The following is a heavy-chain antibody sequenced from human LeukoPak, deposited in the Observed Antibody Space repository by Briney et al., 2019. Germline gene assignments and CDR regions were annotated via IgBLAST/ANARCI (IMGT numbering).Heavy chain of an antibody. J-gene: IGHJ4*02. CDR3: ARQGYCSSTSCYGPHNFDY. CDR2: IYHSGST. Sequence: PSETLSLTCAVSGYSIGSGYYWGWIRQPPGKGLEWIGSIYHSGSTHYNPSLKSRVTISVDTSKDQFSLKLSSVTAADTAVYYCARQGYCSSTSCYGPHNFDYWGQGTLVTVSS. CDR1: GYSIGSGYY. D-gene: IGHD2-2*01. V-gene: IGHV4-38-2*01.